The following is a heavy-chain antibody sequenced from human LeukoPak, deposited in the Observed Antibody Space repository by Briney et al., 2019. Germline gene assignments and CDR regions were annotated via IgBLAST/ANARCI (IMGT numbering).Heavy chain of an antibody. J-gene: IGHJ4*02. Sequence: SETLSLTCAVYGGSFSGYYWSWIRQPPGKGLEWIGYIYYSGSTNYNPSLKSRVTISVDTSKNQFSLKLSSVTAADTAVYYCARETPTAIDYWGQGTLVTVSS. CDR2: IYYSGST. CDR3: ARETPTAIDY. CDR1: GGSFSGYY. V-gene: IGHV4-59*01.